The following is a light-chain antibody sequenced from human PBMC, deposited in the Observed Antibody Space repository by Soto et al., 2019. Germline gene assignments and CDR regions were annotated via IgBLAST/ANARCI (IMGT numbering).Light chain of an antibody. CDR2: AAS. V-gene: IGKV1-9*01. J-gene: IGKJ4*01. Sequence: IQLTQSPSSLSASVGDRVTITCRASQGISSSLVWYQQKPGKAPKLLIYAASSLQTEVPSRFSGSGSGTDFTLTTSSLQPEDFATYYCHQLNNYPLTFGGGTKVDIK. CDR3: HQLNNYPLT. CDR1: QGISSS.